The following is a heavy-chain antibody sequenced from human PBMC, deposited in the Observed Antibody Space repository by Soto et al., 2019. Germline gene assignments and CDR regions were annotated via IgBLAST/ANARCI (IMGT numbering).Heavy chain of an antibody. J-gene: IGHJ4*02. D-gene: IGHD3-22*01. CDR1: GGSISSYY. V-gene: IGHV4-59*01. CDR2: IYYSGST. CDR3: ARSGGYYDSSGYYYGFDY. Sequence: SETLSLTCTVSGGSISSYYWSWIRQPPGKGLEWIGYIYYSGSTNYNPSLKSRVTISVDTSKNQFSLKLSSVTAADTAVYYCARSGGYYDSSGYYYGFDYWGQGTLVTVSS.